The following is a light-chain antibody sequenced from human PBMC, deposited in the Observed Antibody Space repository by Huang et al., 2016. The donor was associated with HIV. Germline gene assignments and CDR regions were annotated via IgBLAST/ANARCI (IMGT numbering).Light chain of an antibody. V-gene: IGKV3-15*01. CDR3: QQYNNWPPWT. CDR1: QSITSN. J-gene: IGKJ1*01. CDR2: AAS. Sequence: EIVMTQSPATLSVSPGERATLSCRASQSITSNLAWYQQKPGQEPRLLIYAASTRATGIPARFSGSGSGTEFTLSISSLQSEDFAVYYCQQYNNWPPWTFGQGTKVEIK.